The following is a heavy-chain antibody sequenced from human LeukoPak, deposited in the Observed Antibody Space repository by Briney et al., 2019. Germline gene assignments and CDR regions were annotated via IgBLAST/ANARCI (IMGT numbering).Heavy chain of an antibody. CDR2: ISAYNGNT. D-gene: IGHD3-16*01. CDR3: ARDRPFEFGGGYFDY. J-gene: IGHJ4*02. Sequence: WASVKVSCKASGYTFTSYGISWVRQAPGQGLEWMGWISAYNGNTNYAQKLQGRVTMTTDTSTSTAYMELRSLRSDDTAVYYCARDRPFEFGGGYFDYWGQGTLVTVSS. CDR1: GYTFTSYG. V-gene: IGHV1-18*01.